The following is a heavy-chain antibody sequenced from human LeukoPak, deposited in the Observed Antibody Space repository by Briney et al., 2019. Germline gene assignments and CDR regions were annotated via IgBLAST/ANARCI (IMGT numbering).Heavy chain of an antibody. J-gene: IGHJ3*02. V-gene: IGHV3-74*01. Sequence: PGGSLRLSCVASGFTFSSYWMHWVRHDPRKGLVWVSRINGDGRNINYADSVRGRFTISRDNSKNTLYLQMNSLRAEDTAVYYCAKDRHPKPVAGTHDAFDIWGQGTMVTVSS. CDR2: INGDGRNI. CDR3: AKDRHPKPVAGTHDAFDI. CDR1: GFTFSSYW. D-gene: IGHD6-19*01.